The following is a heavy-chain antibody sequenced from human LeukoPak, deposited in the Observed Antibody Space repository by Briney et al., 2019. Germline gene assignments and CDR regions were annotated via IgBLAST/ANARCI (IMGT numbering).Heavy chain of an antibody. D-gene: IGHD2-15*01. V-gene: IGHV1-2*02. CDR3: ARERGESIVLVLATTVDAFDI. CDR1: GYTFTGYY. Sequence: ASVKVSCKASGYTFTGYYMHWVRQAPGQGLEWMGWINPNSGGTNYAQKFQGRATMTRDTSISTAYMELSRLRSDDTAVYYCARERGESIVLVLATTVDAFDIWGQGTMVTVSS. J-gene: IGHJ3*02. CDR2: INPNSGGT.